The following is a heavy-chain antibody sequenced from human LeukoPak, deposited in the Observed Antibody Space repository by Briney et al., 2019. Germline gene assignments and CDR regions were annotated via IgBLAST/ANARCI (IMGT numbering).Heavy chain of an antibody. V-gene: IGHV3-7*01. CDR2: IKRDGSEE. J-gene: IGHJ3*02. CDR3: ASTYYDSSTHAFDI. Sequence: GGSLRVSCAASGFTFSSYWMSWVRQAPGKGLEWVANIKRDGSEEYYVDSVKGRFTISRDNAKNSLHLQMNSLRAEDTALYYCASTYYDSSTHAFDIWGQGTMVTVSS. CDR1: GFTFSSYW. D-gene: IGHD3-22*01.